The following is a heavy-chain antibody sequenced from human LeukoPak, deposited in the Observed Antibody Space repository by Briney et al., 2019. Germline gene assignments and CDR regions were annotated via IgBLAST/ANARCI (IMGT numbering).Heavy chain of an antibody. D-gene: IGHD5-18*01. J-gene: IGHJ3*02. Sequence: PSQTLSLTCAVSGGSISSGGYSWSWIRQPPGKGLEWIGYIYYSGSTNYNPSLKSRVTISVDTSKNQFSLKLSSVTAADTAVYYCARGHGYSYGDAFDIWGQGTMVTVSS. V-gene: IGHV4-30-4*07. CDR2: IYYSGST. CDR3: ARGHGYSYGDAFDI. CDR1: GGSISSGGYS.